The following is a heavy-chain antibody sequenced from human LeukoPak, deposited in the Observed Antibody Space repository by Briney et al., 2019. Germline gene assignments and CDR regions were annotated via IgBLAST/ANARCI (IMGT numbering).Heavy chain of an antibody. Sequence: GGTLRLSCAASGFTFSSYGMSWVRQAPGKGLEWVLDISGSGGSTYYADYVKGRFTISRDNSKNTLYLQMNSLRAEDTAVYYCARVLRYCSGGNCYSGGLGYMDVWGKGTTVTISS. D-gene: IGHD2-15*01. CDR1: GFTFSSYG. V-gene: IGHV3-23*01. J-gene: IGHJ6*03. CDR3: ARVLRYCSGGNCYSGGLGYMDV. CDR2: ISGSGGST.